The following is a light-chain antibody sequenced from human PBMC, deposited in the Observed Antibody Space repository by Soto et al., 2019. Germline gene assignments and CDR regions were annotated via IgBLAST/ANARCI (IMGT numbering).Light chain of an antibody. V-gene: IGKV3-15*01. CDR2: GAS. CDR1: QTVTTN. Sequence: IELPQSPVTLSVSPGETANLSCRASQTVTTNLPWYQQKPGRSPRLLLYGASTRATGIPARFSGSGSGTGFTLTISRLQSEDLAVYFCQQYNDWPRTFGQGTKV. J-gene: IGKJ1*01. CDR3: QQYNDWPRT.